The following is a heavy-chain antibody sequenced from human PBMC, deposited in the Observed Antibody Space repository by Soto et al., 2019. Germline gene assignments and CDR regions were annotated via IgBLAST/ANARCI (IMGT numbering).Heavy chain of an antibody. CDR2: ISPYNGNT. V-gene: IGHV1-18*01. J-gene: IGHJ5*02. CDR3: ARGLGYCTNGVCYRDVSPNWFDP. CDR1: GYGKVSYG. D-gene: IGHD2-8*01. Sequence: ALVKRAWKSAGYGKVSYGSCWVRQSTGQGLEWMGWISPYNGNTNYAQKLQGRVTMTTDTSTSTAYMELRSLRSDDTAVYYCARGLGYCTNGVCYRDVSPNWFDPWGQGTLVTVSS.